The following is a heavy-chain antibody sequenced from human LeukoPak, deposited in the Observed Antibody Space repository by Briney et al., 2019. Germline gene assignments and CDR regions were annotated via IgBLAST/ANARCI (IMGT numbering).Heavy chain of an antibody. D-gene: IGHD1-26*01. V-gene: IGHV4-30-4*08. CDR3: AREVIIVGDSDAFDF. J-gene: IGHJ3*01. CDR2: IFYDGRA. CDR1: GGSISSANHF. Sequence: PSETLSLTCTISGGSISSANHFWSWVRQSPGEGLEWIGYIFYDGRAHYNPSLRSRLSMSIDVSKNQFSLSLGSVTAADTAIYYCAREVIIVGDSDAFDFWGHGTMVTVSS.